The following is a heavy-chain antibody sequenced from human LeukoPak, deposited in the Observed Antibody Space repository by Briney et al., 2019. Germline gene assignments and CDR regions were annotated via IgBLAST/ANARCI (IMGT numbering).Heavy chain of an antibody. Sequence: GGSLRLSCAASGLTFSSYAMTWVRQAPGKGLEWVSTISSSGGTTHYADSVKGRFTISRDNSKNTLCLQMNSLRAEDTAVYYCANAPVYSSSWYGFYYWGQGTQVTVSS. CDR1: GLTFSSYA. V-gene: IGHV3-23*01. CDR3: ANAPVYSSSWYGFYY. D-gene: IGHD6-13*01. CDR2: ISSSGGTT. J-gene: IGHJ4*02.